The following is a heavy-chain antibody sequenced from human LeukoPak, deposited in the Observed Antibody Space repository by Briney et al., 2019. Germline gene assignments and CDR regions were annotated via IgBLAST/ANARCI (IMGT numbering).Heavy chain of an antibody. J-gene: IGHJ6*03. CDR3: ARGDYSSGWRDMDV. CDR2: SRNKAYSYTT. D-gene: IGHD6-19*01. CDR1: GFTFSDHY. V-gene: IGHV3-72*01. Sequence: TGGSLRLSCAASGFTFSDHYMDWVRQAPGKGLEWVGRSRNKAYSYTTEYAASVKGRFTISRDDSKNSLYLQMNSLKTDDTAVYYCARGDYSSGWRDMDVWGKGTTVTISS.